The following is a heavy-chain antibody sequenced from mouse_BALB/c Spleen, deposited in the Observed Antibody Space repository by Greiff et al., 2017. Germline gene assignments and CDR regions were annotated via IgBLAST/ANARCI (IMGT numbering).Heavy chain of an antibody. CDR3: ARYGNYTLYAMDY. CDR1: GFSLTSYG. D-gene: IGHD2-1*01. CDR2: IWSGGST. J-gene: IGHJ4*01. V-gene: IGHV2-2*02. Sequence: VQGVESGAGLVQPSQCLSITCTVSGFSLTSYGVHWVRQSPGKGLEWLGVIWSGGSTDYNAAFISRLSISKDNSKSQVFFKMNSLQANDTAIYYCARYGNYTLYAMDYWGQGTSVTVSS.